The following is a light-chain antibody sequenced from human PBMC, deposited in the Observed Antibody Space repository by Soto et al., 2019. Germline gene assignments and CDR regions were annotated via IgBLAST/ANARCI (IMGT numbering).Light chain of an antibody. CDR2: DVS. CDR3: SSATSSSTLVL. Sequence: HSALTQPASVSGSPGQSITISCTGPSSDVGGFNYVSWYQQHPGTAPKLMIFDVSSRPTGVSNRFSGSKSGNTASLTISGLQAEDEADYYCSSATSSSTLVLFGGGTKRTVL. CDR1: SSDVGGFNY. J-gene: IGLJ2*01. V-gene: IGLV2-14*01.